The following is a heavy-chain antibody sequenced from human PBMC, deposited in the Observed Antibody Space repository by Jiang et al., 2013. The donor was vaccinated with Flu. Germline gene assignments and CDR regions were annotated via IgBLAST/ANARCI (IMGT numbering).Heavy chain of an antibody. Sequence: RLSCSASGFSFSSRAMLWVRQAPGKGLEYVSAISKXGGGTYYADFVEGRFTISRDNSKNTLFLQMSSLRAEDTAVYYCVKSNSVGSLEWLSISFDYWGQGTLVTVSP. CDR3: VKSNSVGSLEWLSISFDY. CDR2: ISKXGGGT. CDR1: GFSFSSRA. V-gene: IGHV3-64D*06. D-gene: IGHD3-3*01. J-gene: IGHJ4*02.